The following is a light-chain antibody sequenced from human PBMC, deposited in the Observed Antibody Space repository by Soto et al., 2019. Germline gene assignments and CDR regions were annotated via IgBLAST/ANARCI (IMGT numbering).Light chain of an antibody. CDR2: EVS. CDR3: SSYTSSSTGV. J-gene: IGLJ1*01. CDR1: SSDVGDYNY. Sequence: QSALTQPASVSGSPGQSITISCTGTSSDVGDYNYVSWYQQHPGKAPKPMIYEVSNRPSGVSNRFSGSKSGNTASLTISGLQAEDEADYYCSSYTSSSTGVFGTGTKLTVL. V-gene: IGLV2-14*01.